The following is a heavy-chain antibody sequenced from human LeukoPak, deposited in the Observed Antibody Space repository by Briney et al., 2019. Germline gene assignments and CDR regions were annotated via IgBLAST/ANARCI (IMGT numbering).Heavy chain of an antibody. J-gene: IGHJ4*02. V-gene: IGHV4-30-4*01. CDR1: GGSISSGDYY. CDR2: IYYSGST. CDR3: ARTLGYCSSTSCSYYFDY. Sequence: PSETLSLTCTVSGGSISSGDYYWSWIRQPPGKGLEWIGYIYYSGSTYYNPSLKSRVTISVDTSKNQFSLKLSSVTAADTAVYYCARTLGYCSSTSCSYYFDYWGQGTLVTVSS. D-gene: IGHD2-2*01.